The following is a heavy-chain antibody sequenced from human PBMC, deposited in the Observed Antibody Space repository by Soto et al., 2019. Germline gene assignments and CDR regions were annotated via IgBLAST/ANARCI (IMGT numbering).Heavy chain of an antibody. V-gene: IGHV2-5*02. J-gene: IGHJ4*02. D-gene: IGHD6-19*01. CDR3: AHNNGWLTDY. CDR1: GTSLSTLGVG. Sequence: QITLKESGPTLVKPTQTLTLTCTFSGTSLSTLGVGGHWIRQPPGKALEWLALTYWDGNDRYSPSLRSRLSIHKDTSNQQGLLTMTNMDSLDTATYYCAHNNGWLTDYWGQGTLVTVSP. CDR2: TYWDGND.